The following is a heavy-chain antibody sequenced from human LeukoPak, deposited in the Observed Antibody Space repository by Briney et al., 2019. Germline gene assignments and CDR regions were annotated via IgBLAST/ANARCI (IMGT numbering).Heavy chain of an antibody. D-gene: IGHD3-22*01. J-gene: IGHJ4*02. V-gene: IGHV4-34*01. CDR2: INHSGST. Sequence: SETLSLTCAVYGGSFSGYYWSWIRQPPGKGLEWIGEINHSGSTNYNPSLKSRVTISVDTSKNQFSLKLSSVTAADTAVYYCAKDHTMIVPSGFDYWGQGTLVTVSS. CDR1: GGSFSGYY. CDR3: AKDHTMIVPSGFDY.